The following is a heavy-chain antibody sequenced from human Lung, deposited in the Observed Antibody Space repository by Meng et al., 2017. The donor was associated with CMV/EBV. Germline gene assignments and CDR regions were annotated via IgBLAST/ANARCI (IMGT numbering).Heavy chain of an antibody. Sequence: SCSASGFNFNDYSMTWVRQVPGRGLEWISFISSGSTSKYYSDSVRGRFTISRDNFKNSLFLQMSGLTADDKAVYYCASAGYYYDRTDNYPPDFWGQGXRVTVSS. V-gene: IGHV3-11*01. J-gene: IGHJ4*02. D-gene: IGHD3-3*01. CDR1: GFNFNDYS. CDR3: ASAGYYYDRTDNYPPDF. CDR2: ISSGSTSK.